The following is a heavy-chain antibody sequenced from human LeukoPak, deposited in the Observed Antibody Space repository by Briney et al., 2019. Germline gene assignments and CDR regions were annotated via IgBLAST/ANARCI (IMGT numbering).Heavy chain of an antibody. Sequence: PSETLSLTCTVSGASISSSSYYWGWIRQPPGKGLEWIGNIYYSGSTYYNPSLQSRVTISVDTSKNQFSLKLSSVTATDTAVYYCARAGYSGSDFSVWGKGSTVTVSS. J-gene: IGHJ6*04. CDR2: IYYSGST. D-gene: IGHD5-12*01. CDR3: ARAGYSGSDFSV. CDR1: GASISSSSYY. V-gene: IGHV4-39*07.